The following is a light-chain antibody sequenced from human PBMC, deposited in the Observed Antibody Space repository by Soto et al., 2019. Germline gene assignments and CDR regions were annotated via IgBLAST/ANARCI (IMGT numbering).Light chain of an antibody. J-gene: IGLJ1*01. CDR2: SND. Sequence: QSVLTQPRSVSGSPGQSVTISCTGGASNIESNTVTWYKQLPGTAPKLVIYSNDDRPSGVPARFSGSRSGTSASLAISGLQSDDEADYFCAAWDDRLNGYVFGGGTKVTVL. V-gene: IGLV1-44*01. CDR1: ASNIESNT. CDR3: AAWDDRLNGYV.